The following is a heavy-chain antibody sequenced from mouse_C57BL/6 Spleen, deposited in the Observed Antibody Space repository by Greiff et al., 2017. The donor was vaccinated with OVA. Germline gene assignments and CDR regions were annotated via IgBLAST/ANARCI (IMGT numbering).Heavy chain of an antibody. J-gene: IGHJ3*01. Sequence: EVKVVESGGGLVKPGGSLKLSCAASGFTFSDYGMHWVRQAPEKGLEWVAYISSGSSTIYYADTVKGRFTISRDNAKNTLFLQMTSLRSEDTAMYYCASGYGSSFFAYWGQGTLVTVSA. V-gene: IGHV5-17*01. D-gene: IGHD1-1*01. CDR3: ASGYGSSFFAY. CDR2: ISSGSSTI. CDR1: GFTFSDYG.